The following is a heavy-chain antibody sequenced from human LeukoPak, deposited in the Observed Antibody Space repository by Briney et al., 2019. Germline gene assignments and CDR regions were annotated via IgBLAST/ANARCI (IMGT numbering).Heavy chain of an antibody. CDR3: TTPAVVVTAVDHY. CDR2: ISGSSGII. D-gene: IGHD2-21*02. J-gene: IGHJ4*02. Sequence: GGSLRLSCAASGFTFNTYTMNWVRQAPEKGLEWVSYISGSSGIIDYADSVRGRFTISRDNAKNSLYLQMNSLRAEDTAVYYCTTPAVVVTAVDHYWGQGTLVTVSS. V-gene: IGHV3-48*01. CDR1: GFTFNTYT.